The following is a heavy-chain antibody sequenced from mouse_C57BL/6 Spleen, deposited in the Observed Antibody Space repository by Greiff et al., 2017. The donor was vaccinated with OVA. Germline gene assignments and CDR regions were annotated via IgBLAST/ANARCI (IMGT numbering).Heavy chain of an antibody. Sequence: VQLQQPGTELVKPWASVKLSCKASCYTFTSYWMDWGKQRPGQGPEGIGNINPSNGGTNYNEKCKRKATLTVDKSSSTAYMQLSSLTSEDSAVYYCARGYDYPYYYAMDYWGQGTSVTVSS. V-gene: IGHV1-53*01. D-gene: IGHD2-4*01. J-gene: IGHJ4*01. CDR1: CYTFTSYW. CDR3: ARGYDYPYYYAMDY. CDR2: INPSNGGT.